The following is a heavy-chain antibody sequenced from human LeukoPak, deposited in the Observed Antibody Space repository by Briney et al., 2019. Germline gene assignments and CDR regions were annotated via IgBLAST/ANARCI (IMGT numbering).Heavy chain of an antibody. V-gene: IGHV3-30-3*01. Sequence: GGSLRLSCAASGFTFSSYAMHWVRQAPGKGLEWVAVISYDGSNKYYADSVKGRFTISRDNSKNTLYLQMNSLRAEDTAVYYCARPLQRYYYYGMDVWGLGTTVTVSS. CDR2: ISYDGSNK. D-gene: IGHD4-11*01. J-gene: IGHJ6*02. CDR3: ARPLQRYYYYGMDV. CDR1: GFTFSSYA.